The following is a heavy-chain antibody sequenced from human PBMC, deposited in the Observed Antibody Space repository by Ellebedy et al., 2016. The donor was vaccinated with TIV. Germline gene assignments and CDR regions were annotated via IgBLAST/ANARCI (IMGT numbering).Heavy chain of an antibody. CDR1: GYTFIGYY. V-gene: IGHV1-2*02. Sequence: ASVKVSXXGSGYTFIGYYMQWVRQAPGQGLEWMGWINPRNGDTNYAQKFQGRVNMTSDTSITTAFMELSRLRSDDTAVYYCARLVAYGYNWFDPWGQGTLVTVSS. CDR3: ARLVAYGYNWFDP. J-gene: IGHJ5*02. CDR2: INPRNGDT. D-gene: IGHD2-21*01.